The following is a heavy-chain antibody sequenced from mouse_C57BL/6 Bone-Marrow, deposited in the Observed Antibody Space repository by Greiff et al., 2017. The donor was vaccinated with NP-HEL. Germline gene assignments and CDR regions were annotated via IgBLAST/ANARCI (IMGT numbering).Heavy chain of an antibody. D-gene: IGHD1-1*01. Sequence: EVKVVESGGGLVQSGRSLRLSCATSGFTFSDFYMEWVRQAPGKGLEWIAASRNKANDYTTEYSASVKGRFIVSRDTSQSILYLQMNALRAEDTAIYYCARDAGYGSSPYAMDYWGQGTSVTVSS. CDR2: SRNKANDYTT. CDR3: ARDAGYGSSPYAMDY. V-gene: IGHV7-1*01. J-gene: IGHJ4*01. CDR1: GFTFSDFY.